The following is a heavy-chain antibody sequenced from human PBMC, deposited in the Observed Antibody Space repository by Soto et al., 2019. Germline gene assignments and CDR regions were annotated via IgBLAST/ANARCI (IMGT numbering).Heavy chain of an antibody. J-gene: IGHJ4*01. CDR1: GGSISGDYY. V-gene: IGHV4-30-4*01. CDR2: MYFSGST. CDR3: ARVDYCSTGVCYSYFDS. Sequence: PSETLSLTCTVSGGSISGDYYWTWVRQPPGKGLEWIGCMYFSGSTYYNPSLKSRVTISIDTFNNQFSLKLSSVTAADTAMYYCARVDYCSTGVCYSYFDSWGQGTLVTVS. D-gene: IGHD2-8*01.